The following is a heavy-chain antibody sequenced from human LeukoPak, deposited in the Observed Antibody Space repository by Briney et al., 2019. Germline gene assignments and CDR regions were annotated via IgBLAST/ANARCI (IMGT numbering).Heavy chain of an antibody. J-gene: IGHJ4*02. Sequence: GSLRLSCAASGFTFSRYAMTWVRQPPGKGLEWVSSISGPGDHTYYADSVKGRFTISRDNSENALYLQMNSLRADDTAVYYCAKDRITIFGVVMDQWGQGTLVTVSS. CDR3: AKDRITIFGVVMDQ. V-gene: IGHV3-23*01. D-gene: IGHD3-3*01. CDR2: ISGPGDHT. CDR1: GFTFSRYA.